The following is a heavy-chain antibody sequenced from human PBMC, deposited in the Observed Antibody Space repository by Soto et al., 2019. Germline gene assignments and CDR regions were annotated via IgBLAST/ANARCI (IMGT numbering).Heavy chain of an antibody. CDR2: IIPILGIA. CDR1: GGTFSSYT. CDR3: ARSAVQLWMSYYYGMDV. V-gene: IGHV1-69*02. J-gene: IGHJ6*02. Sequence: SVKVSCKASGGTFSSYTISWVRQAPGQGLEWMGRIIPILGIANYAQKFQGRVTITADKSTSTAYMELSSLRSEDTAVYYCARSAVQLWMSYYYGMDVWGQGTTVTVSS. D-gene: IGHD5-18*01.